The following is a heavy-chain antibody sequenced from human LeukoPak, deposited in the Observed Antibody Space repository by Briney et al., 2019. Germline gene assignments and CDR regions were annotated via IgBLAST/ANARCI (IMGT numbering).Heavy chain of an antibody. Sequence: ASVKVSCKASGYSFTSYDLNWVRQATGQGLEWMGWINPNSGNTGYAQKFQGRVTITADKSTSTAYMELSSLRSEDTAVYYCARAAAAAGTEWFDPWGQGTLVTVSS. CDR3: ARAAAAAGTEWFDP. CDR2: INPNSGNT. J-gene: IGHJ5*02. D-gene: IGHD6-13*01. V-gene: IGHV1-8*01. CDR1: GYSFTSYD.